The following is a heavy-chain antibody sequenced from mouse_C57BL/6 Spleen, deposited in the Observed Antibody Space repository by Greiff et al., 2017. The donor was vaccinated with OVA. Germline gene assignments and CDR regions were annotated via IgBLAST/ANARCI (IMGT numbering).Heavy chain of an antibody. CDR1: GYTFTSYW. D-gene: IGHD1-1*02. CDR2: IHPNSGST. Sequence: QVHVKQPGAELVKPGASVKLSCKASGYTFTSYWMHWVKQRPGQGLEWIGMIHPNSGSTNYNEKFKSKATLTVDKSSSTAYMQLSSLTSEDSAVYYCARSGWVDYWGQGTTLTVSS. J-gene: IGHJ2*01. CDR3: ARSGWVDY. V-gene: IGHV1-64*01.